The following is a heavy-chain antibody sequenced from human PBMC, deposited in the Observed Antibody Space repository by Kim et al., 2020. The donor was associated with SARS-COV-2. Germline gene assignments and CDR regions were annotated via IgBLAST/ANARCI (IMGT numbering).Heavy chain of an antibody. CDR2: MNPNSGNT. D-gene: IGHD6-25*01. J-gene: IGHJ6*04. V-gene: IGHV1-8*02. Sequence: ASVKVSCKASGYTFTSYDINWVRQATGQGLEWMGWMNPNSGNTNYAQKFQGRVTMTRNTSISTAYMELSSLRSEDTAVYYCAREGQRDSYRYYYCGVDVWGRGTAVTLP. CDR1: GYTFTSYD. CDR3: AREGQRDSYRYYYCGVDV.